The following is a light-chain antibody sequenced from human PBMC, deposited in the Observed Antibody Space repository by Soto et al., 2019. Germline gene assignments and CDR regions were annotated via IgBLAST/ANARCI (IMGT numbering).Light chain of an antibody. Sequence: QSALTQPASVSGSPGQSITISCTGTSSDVGGYNYVSWYQQHPGKAPKLMIYDVNNRPSGVSSRFSGSKSANTASLTISGLQAEDEADYYCSSYTSSSSVVFGGGTKVTVL. CDR1: SSDVGGYNY. J-gene: IGLJ2*01. CDR2: DVN. CDR3: SSYTSSSSVV. V-gene: IGLV2-14*01.